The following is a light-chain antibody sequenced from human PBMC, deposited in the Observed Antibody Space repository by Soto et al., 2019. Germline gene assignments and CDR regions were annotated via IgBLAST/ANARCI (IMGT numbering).Light chain of an antibody. CDR2: GVS. CDR3: QQYGSSPRVT. Sequence: EIVLTQSPGTLSLSPGERATLSCRASQSVSDNYLGWYQQKPGQAPRLLIYGVSTRATGIPDRFSGSGSGTDFTLTITRLEPDDFAVYYCQQYGSSPRVTFGGGTKVEIK. CDR1: QSVSDNY. V-gene: IGKV3-20*01. J-gene: IGKJ4*01.